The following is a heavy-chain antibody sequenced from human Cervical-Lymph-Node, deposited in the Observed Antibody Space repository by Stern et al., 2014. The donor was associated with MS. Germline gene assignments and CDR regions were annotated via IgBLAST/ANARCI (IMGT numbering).Heavy chain of an antibody. D-gene: IGHD4-17*01. Sequence: VQLVESGGELVQPGGSLRLSCAASGFTFSTYDMHWVRQTTGGGLEWVSSIGTAGDTYYPGSVKGRFTISRENAKNSLYLQMNSLRAGDTAVYYCARGGEWGHDYGDYNDALDVWGQGTMVTVSS. V-gene: IGHV3-13*01. CDR1: GFTFSTYD. CDR3: ARGGEWGHDYGDYNDALDV. J-gene: IGHJ3*01. CDR2: IGTAGDT.